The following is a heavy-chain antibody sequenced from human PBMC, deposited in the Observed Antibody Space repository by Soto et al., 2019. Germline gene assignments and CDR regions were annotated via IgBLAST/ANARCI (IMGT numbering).Heavy chain of an antibody. D-gene: IGHD3-3*01. CDR1: GFTFSSYA. J-gene: IGHJ4*02. CDR3: ARVWSDYSGSDY. Sequence: EVQLVESGGGLVQPGGSLRLSCAASGFTFSSYAITWVRQATGKGLEWISYISANGSPTHYADSVRGRFTVSRDNAKNSLYLQMDSLRAEDTAVYYCARVWSDYSGSDYWGQGTLVTVSS. CDR2: ISANGSPT. V-gene: IGHV3-48*03.